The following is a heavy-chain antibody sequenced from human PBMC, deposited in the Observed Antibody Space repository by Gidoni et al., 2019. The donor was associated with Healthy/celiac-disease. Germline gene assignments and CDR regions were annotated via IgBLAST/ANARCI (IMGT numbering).Heavy chain of an antibody. V-gene: IGHV3-13*05. CDR1: GFPFSSYD. J-gene: IGHJ6*02. D-gene: IGHD3-16*01. Sequence: EVQLVESGGGLVQPGGSLRLSCVASGFPFSSYDMHLVRQATGKGLEWVSAIGTAGDPYYPGSVKGRFTISRENAKNSLYLQMNSLRAGDTAVYYCARSRGYYYYGMDVWGQGTTVTVSS. CDR3: ARSRGYYYYGMDV. CDR2: IGTAGDP.